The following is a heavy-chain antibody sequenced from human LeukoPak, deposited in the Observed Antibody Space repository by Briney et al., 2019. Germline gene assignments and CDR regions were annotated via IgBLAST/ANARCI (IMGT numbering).Heavy chain of an antibody. CDR1: GGSISSYY. CDR2: IYDSGST. D-gene: IGHD3-10*01. Sequence: SETLSLTCTASGGSISSYYWGWIRQPTGKGLEWIGSIYDSGSTYYNPSLKSRVTISVDTSKNQFSLKLNSVTAADTAVYYCARHYGPWGQGTLVTVSS. V-gene: IGHV4-39*01. J-gene: IGHJ5*02. CDR3: ARHYGP.